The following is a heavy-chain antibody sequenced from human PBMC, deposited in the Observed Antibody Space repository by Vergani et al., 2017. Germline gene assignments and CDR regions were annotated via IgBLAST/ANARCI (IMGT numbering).Heavy chain of an antibody. CDR2: IYTSGST. V-gene: IGHV4-61*02. Sequence: QVQLQESGPGLVKPSQTLSLTCTVSGGSISSGSYYWSWIRQPAGKGLEWIGRIYTSGSTNYNPSLKSRVTISVDTSKNQFSLKLRSVTLADTAVYYCARTIGHCSNSNCYNLAYWGQGTLVTVSS. CDR1: GGSISSGSYY. D-gene: IGHD2-2*02. J-gene: IGHJ4*02. CDR3: ARTIGHCSNSNCYNLAY.